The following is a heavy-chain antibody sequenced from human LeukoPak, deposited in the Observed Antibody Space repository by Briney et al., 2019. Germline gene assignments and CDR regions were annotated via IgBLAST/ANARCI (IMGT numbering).Heavy chain of an antibody. CDR3: ARDRPNYYGSDGHYYRRDGDY. Sequence: PGGSLRLSCAASGFTFDDYGMSWVRQAPGKGLEWVSGINWSGGSTGYADSVKGRFTITRDNSENTLYLRMHSLRAEDTAVYYCARDRPNYYGSDGHYYRRDGDYWGRGTLVSVSS. CDR1: GFTFDDYG. V-gene: IGHV3-20*04. CDR2: INWSGGST. D-gene: IGHD3-22*01. J-gene: IGHJ4*02.